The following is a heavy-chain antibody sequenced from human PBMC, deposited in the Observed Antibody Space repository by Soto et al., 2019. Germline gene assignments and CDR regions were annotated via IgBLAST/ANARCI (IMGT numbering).Heavy chain of an antibody. D-gene: IGHD3-9*01. CDR2: ISYDGSNK. CDR1: GFTFSNAW. CDR3: ARDRPLIYYDILTGYQNRLDY. J-gene: IGHJ4*02. V-gene: IGHV3-30-3*01. Sequence: GGSLRLSCAASGFTFSNAWMSWVRQAPGKGLEWVAVISYDGSNKYYADSVKGRFTISRDNSKNTLYLQMNSLRAEDTAVYYCARDRPLIYYDILTGYQNRLDYWGQGTLVTVSS.